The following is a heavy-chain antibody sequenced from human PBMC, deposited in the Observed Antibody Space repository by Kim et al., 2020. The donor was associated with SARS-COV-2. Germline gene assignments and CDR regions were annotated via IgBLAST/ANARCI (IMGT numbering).Heavy chain of an antibody. CDR1: GYTFTSYG. CDR2: ISAYNGNT. CDR3: ARDGSGSYRQFGSFDP. Sequence: ASVKVSCKASGYTFTSYGISWVRQAPGQGLEWMGWISAYNGNTNYAQKLQGRVTMTTDTSTSTAYMELRSLRSDDTAVYYCARDGSGSYRQFGSFDPWGQGTLVTVSS. V-gene: IGHV1-18*01. J-gene: IGHJ5*02. D-gene: IGHD3-10*01.